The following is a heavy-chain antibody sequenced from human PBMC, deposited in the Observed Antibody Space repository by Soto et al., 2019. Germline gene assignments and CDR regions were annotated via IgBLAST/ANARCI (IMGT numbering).Heavy chain of an antibody. CDR1: GGSFSGYY. V-gene: IGHV4-34*01. J-gene: IGHJ4*02. Sequence: SETLSLTCAVYGGSFSGYYWSWIRQPPGKGLEWIGEINHSGSTNYNPSLKSRVTMSVDTSKNQFSLKLSSVTAADTAVYYCARRYSGYDIDYWGQGILVSVSS. D-gene: IGHD5-12*01. CDR2: INHSGST. CDR3: ARRYSGYDIDY.